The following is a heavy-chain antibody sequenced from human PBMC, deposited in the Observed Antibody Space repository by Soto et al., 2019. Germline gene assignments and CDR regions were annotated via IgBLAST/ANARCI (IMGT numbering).Heavy chain of an antibody. Sequence: GGSLRLSCAAAGFNVNDNYMGCVRQAPGKGLEWVLSFFTGGSTDYADSAKGRFTISRDDSKNTVYLQTNSLRAEDTAVYVCVRERRGLGIGFNHWGQGTRVAVSS. CDR2: FFTGGST. D-gene: IGHD6-19*01. V-gene: IGHV3-53*01. CDR3: VRERRGLGIGFNH. J-gene: IGHJ4*02. CDR1: GFNVNDNY.